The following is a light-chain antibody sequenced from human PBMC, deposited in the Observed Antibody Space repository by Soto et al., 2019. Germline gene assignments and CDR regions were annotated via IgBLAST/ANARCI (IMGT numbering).Light chain of an antibody. V-gene: IGLV3-1*01. J-gene: IGLJ1*01. CDR1: KLGDRY. Sequence: SSELTQPPSVSVSPGQTSSITCSGYKLGDRYVSCYQQRTGQSPVLLIYQDAKRPSGIPERFAGSNSGNAATLTISGTQAVDEADYFCQAWDSSTLYVFGTGTKLTVL. CDR2: QDA. CDR3: QAWDSSTLYV.